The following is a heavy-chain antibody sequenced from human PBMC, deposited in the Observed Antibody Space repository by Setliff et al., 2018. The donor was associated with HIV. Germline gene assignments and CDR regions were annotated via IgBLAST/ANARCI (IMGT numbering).Heavy chain of an antibody. CDR1: GYTFTDYY. J-gene: IGHJ4*02. Sequence: ASVKVSCKASGYTFTDYYMHWVRQAPGQGLEWMGIINPSGGSTTYADNFQYRVTMTADTSTSTVYMELRHLRSDDTAVYYCARDSSASRTPPLHWGQGTLVTVSS. V-gene: IGHV1-46*01. D-gene: IGHD2-15*01. CDR3: ARDSSASRTPPLH. CDR2: INPSGGST.